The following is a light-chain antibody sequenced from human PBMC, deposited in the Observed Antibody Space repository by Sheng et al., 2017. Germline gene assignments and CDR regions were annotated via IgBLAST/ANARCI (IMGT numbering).Light chain of an antibody. CDR3: QQRSNWPPGFT. CDR1: QSVSSY. V-gene: IGKV3-11*01. CDR2: DAS. J-gene: IGKJ3*01. Sequence: EIVLTQSPATLSLSPGERATLSCRASQSVSSYLAWYQQKPGQAPRLLIYDASNRATGIPARFSGSGSGTDFTLTISSLEPEDFAVYYCQQRSNWPPGFTFGPGTKWXSN.